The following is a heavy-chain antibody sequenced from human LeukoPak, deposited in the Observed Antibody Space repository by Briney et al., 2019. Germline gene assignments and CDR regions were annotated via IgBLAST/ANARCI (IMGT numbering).Heavy chain of an antibody. CDR3: AKEANYYDSSGYSTDY. Sequence: PGGFLRLSCAASGFTFSSYAMSWVRQAPGKGLEWVSAISGSGGSTYYADSVKGRFTISRDNSKNTLYLQMNSLRAEDTAVYYCAKEANYYDSSGYSTDYWGQGTLVTVSS. V-gene: IGHV3-23*01. D-gene: IGHD3-22*01. CDR2: ISGSGGST. CDR1: GFTFSSYA. J-gene: IGHJ4*02.